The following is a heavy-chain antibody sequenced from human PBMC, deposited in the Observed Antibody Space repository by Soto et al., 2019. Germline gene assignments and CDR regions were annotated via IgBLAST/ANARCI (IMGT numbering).Heavy chain of an antibody. Sequence: SETLSLTCSVSGGSMSGYYWSWIRQPPGKGLEWIGYIYDGDSANYNPSLISRLIISVDRSRNQFSLRLSSVTAADTAVYYCARVPSPWGQGTLVTVSS. J-gene: IGHJ5*02. CDR3: ARVPSP. CDR1: GGSMSGYY. CDR2: IYDGDSA. V-gene: IGHV4-59*01.